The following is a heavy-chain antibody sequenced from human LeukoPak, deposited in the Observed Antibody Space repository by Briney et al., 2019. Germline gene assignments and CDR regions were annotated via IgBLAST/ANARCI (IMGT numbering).Heavy chain of an antibody. V-gene: IGHV4-59*08. CDR1: GGSISNYY. CDR3: ASWHEMATIWATFDY. Sequence: SETLSLTCTVSGGSISNYYWNWIRQPPGKGLEWIGYIYYSGSTNYNPSLKSRVTISVDTSKNQFSLKLSSVTAADTAVYYCASWHEMATIWATFDYWGQGTLVTVSS. CDR2: IYYSGST. J-gene: IGHJ4*02. D-gene: IGHD5-24*01.